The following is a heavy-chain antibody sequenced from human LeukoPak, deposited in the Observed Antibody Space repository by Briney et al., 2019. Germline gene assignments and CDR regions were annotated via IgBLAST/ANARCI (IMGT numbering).Heavy chain of an antibody. CDR2: INTNTGNP. CDR3: ARGPMLRGVIY. CDR1: GYTFTVYP. V-gene: IGHV7-4-1*02. Sequence: GSVKVSCKASGYTFTVYPLNWVRQAPGQGLEWMGWINTNTGNPTYAQGFTGRFVFSLDTSVSTAYLQISSLKADDTAVYYRARGPMLRGVIYWGQGTLVTVSS. D-gene: IGHD3-10*01. J-gene: IGHJ4*02.